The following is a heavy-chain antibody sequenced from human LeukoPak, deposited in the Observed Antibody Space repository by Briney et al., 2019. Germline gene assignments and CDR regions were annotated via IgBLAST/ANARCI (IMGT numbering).Heavy chain of an antibody. J-gene: IGHJ3*02. CDR2: ISSSSSYI. Sequence: GGSLRLSCAASGFTFSSYSMNWVRQAPGKRLEWVSSISSSSSYIYYADSVKGRFTISRDNAKNSLYLQMNSLRAEDTAVYYCARSITMVRGVIKAFGAFDIWGQGTMVTVSS. V-gene: IGHV3-21*01. CDR1: GFTFSSYS. D-gene: IGHD3-10*01. CDR3: ARSITMVRGVIKAFGAFDI.